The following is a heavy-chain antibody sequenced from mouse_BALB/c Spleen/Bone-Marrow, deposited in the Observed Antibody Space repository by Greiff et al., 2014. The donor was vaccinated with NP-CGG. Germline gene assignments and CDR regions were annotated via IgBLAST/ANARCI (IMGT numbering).Heavy chain of an antibody. CDR2: IWAGGST. J-gene: IGHJ3*01. V-gene: IGHV2-9*02. CDR3: ASPNAWFAY. CDR1: GFSLTSYG. Sequence: VQVVEPGPGLVAPSQSLSITCTVSGFSLTSYGVHWVRQPPGKGLEWLGVIWAGGSTNYNSALMSRLSISKDNSKSQVFLKMNSLQTDDTAMYYCASPNAWFAYWGQGTLVTVSA.